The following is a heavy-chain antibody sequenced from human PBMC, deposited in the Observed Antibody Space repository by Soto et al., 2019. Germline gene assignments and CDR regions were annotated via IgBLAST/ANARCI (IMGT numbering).Heavy chain of an antibody. CDR3: ARDVYSGSGDAFDL. D-gene: IGHD6-6*01. CDR1: GYTFHIYG. J-gene: IGHJ3*01. CDR2: ISTYTGKT. Sequence: QVQLVQSGAEVKKPGASVKVSCKTSGYTFHIYGITWVRQAPGRGLEWMGWISTYTGKTDYAQSLQGRVTMTTDTSTGTAYLEVRSLRSDDTAVYFCARDVYSGSGDAFDLWGQGTMVTVSS. V-gene: IGHV1-18*01.